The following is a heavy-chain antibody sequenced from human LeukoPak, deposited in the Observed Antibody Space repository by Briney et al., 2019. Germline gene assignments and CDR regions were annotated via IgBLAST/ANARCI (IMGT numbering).Heavy chain of an antibody. D-gene: IGHD2-2*01. J-gene: IGHJ4*02. Sequence: GESLKISCKASGYSFPNFWIGWVRQMPGKGLEWMGIIYPGDSDTRYSPSFQGQVTISADKSISTAYLQWSSLKASDTAMYYCAKIDRQYCSRSSCYALDYWGQGTQVTVSS. CDR2: IYPGDSDT. V-gene: IGHV5-51*01. CDR1: GYSFPNFW. CDR3: AKIDRQYCSRSSCYALDY.